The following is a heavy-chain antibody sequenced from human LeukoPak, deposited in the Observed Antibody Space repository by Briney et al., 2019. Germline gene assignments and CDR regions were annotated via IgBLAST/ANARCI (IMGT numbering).Heavy chain of an antibody. D-gene: IGHD5-12*01. CDR2: ISDGSRDT. J-gene: IGHJ4*02. V-gene: IGHV3-21*04. Sequence: GGSLRLSCAASGFTFSSYSMNWVRQAPGKGLEWVSTISDGSRDTHYAGSVKGRFTISRDDSQNIVYLQMDSLRAEDTALYYCTTRLRNHFDYWGQGTQVTVSS. CDR1: GFTFSSYS. CDR3: TTRLRNHFDY.